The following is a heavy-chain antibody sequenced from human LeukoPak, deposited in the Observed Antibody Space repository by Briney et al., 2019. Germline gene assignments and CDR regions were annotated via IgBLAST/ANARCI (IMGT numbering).Heavy chain of an antibody. J-gene: IGHJ4*02. Sequence: GGSLRLSCAASGFTFSSYWMSWVRQAPGKGLEWVANIKQDGSEKYYVDSVKGRFTISRDNSKNMLYLQMNSLGTEDTAVYYCAKDRWGAVASFDYWGQGTLVTVSS. CDR2: IKQDGSEK. D-gene: IGHD6-19*01. CDR3: AKDRWGAVASFDY. CDR1: GFTFSSYW. V-gene: IGHV3-7*01.